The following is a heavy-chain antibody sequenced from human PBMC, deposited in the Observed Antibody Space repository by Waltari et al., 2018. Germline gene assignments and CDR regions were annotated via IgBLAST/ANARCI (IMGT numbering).Heavy chain of an antibody. J-gene: IGHJ1*01. CDR1: VSIFACTS. D-gene: IGHD3-22*01. Sequence: VQLVESGGGLVRPGGSLRLSCVVSVSIFACTSMDWVRQAPGKAPEWVGRIANRTNSYITEYPASMKGRFTISREDSKNLLFLQMTDLKSEDTAIYYCVRGGYYYDSNGGYFQFWGRGTLVTVSS. V-gene: IGHV3-72*01. CDR3: VRGGYYYDSNGGYFQF. CDR2: IANRTNSYIT.